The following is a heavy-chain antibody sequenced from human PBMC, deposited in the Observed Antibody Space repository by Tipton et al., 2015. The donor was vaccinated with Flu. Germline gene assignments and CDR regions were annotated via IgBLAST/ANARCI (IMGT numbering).Heavy chain of an antibody. CDR3: ARRDYSNYVSEPKNWFDP. J-gene: IGHJ5*02. CDR1: GDSMRSDYF. V-gene: IGHV4-38-2*02. D-gene: IGHD4-11*01. CDR2: IHRTGTT. Sequence: TLSLTCTVSGDSMRSDYFWAWVRQAPGKGLEWIGNIHRTGTTYYNLSLKSRVTISVDRSKNQFTLTVRSVTAADTAVYFCARRDYSNYVSEPKNWFDPWGQGALVTVSS.